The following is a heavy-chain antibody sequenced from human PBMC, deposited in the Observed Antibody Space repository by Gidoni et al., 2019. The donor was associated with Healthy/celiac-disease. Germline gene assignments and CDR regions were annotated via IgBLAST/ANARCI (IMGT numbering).Heavy chain of an antibody. Sequence: EVQLLKSGGGLVQPGGSMRLSCEPSGFTFSSYAMSSVRQAPGKGLEWVSAISGSGGSTYYADSVKGRFTISRDNSKNTLYLQMNSLRAEDTAVYYCAKGRLEYDFWSGYYWDYYGMDVWGQGTTVTVSS. J-gene: IGHJ6*02. D-gene: IGHD3-3*01. CDR1: GFTFSSYA. V-gene: IGHV3-23*01. CDR2: ISGSGGST. CDR3: AKGRLEYDFWSGYYWDYYGMDV.